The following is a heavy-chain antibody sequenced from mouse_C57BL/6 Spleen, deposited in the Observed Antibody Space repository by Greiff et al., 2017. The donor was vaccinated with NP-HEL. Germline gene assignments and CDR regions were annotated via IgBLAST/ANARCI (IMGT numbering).Heavy chain of an antibody. V-gene: IGHV1-69*01. Sequence: QVQLQQPGAELVMPGASVKLSCKASGYTFTSYWMHWVKQRPGQGLEWIGEIDPSDSYTIYNQKFKGKSTLTVDKSSSTAYMQLSSLTSEDSAVYYCATLYYGKSHFDYWGQGTTLTVSS. J-gene: IGHJ2*01. CDR2: IDPSDSYT. D-gene: IGHD2-1*01. CDR1: GYTFTSYW. CDR3: ATLYYGKSHFDY.